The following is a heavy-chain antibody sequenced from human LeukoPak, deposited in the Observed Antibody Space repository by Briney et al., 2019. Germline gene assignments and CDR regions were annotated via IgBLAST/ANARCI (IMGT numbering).Heavy chain of an antibody. Sequence: GGSLRLSCAASGFTFSDHYMSWIRQAPGKGLEWVSYISSSGSTIYYADSVKGRFTISRDNAKNSLYLQMNSLRAEDTAVYYCARGRIVVVPAAISPVYWGQGTLVTVSS. V-gene: IGHV3-11*01. CDR3: ARGRIVVVPAAISPVY. D-gene: IGHD2-2*02. J-gene: IGHJ4*02. CDR1: GFTFSDHY. CDR2: ISSSGSTI.